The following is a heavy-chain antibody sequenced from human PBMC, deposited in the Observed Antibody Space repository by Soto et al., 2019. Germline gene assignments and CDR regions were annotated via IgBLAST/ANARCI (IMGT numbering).Heavy chain of an antibody. CDR2: ISGGGDTT. CDR1: GFTFNNYA. CDR3: AKGRGGSGSLTPRVDF. J-gene: IGHJ4*02. Sequence: EVQLLESGGGLVQPGGSLRLSCAASGFTFNNYAMSWVRQAPGKGLEWVSAISGGGDTTSYADSVKGRFTVSRDGSKNMLYLQRNSLRAEDTAVYYCAKGRGGSGSLTPRVDFWGQGTLVTVSS. D-gene: IGHD3-10*01. V-gene: IGHV3-23*01.